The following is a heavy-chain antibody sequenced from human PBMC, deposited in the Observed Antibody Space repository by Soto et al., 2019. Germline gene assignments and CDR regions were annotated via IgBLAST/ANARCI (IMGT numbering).Heavy chain of an antibody. CDR3: AKERGSYYVIPY. CDR2: ISYDGSNK. Sequence: TGGSLRLSCAASGFTFSSYGMHWVRQAPGKGLEWVAVISYDGSNKYYADSVKGRFTISRDNSKNTLYLQMNSLRAEDTAVYYCAKERGSYYVIPYWGQGTLVTVSS. CDR1: GFTFSSYG. D-gene: IGHD1-26*01. V-gene: IGHV3-30*18. J-gene: IGHJ4*02.